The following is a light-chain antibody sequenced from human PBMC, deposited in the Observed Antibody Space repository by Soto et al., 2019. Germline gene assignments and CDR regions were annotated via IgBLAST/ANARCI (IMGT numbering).Light chain of an antibody. CDR2: AAS. V-gene: IGKV1-39*01. Sequence: DIQMTQSPSSLSASVGDRVTITCRASQSISTSLHWYQQKPAKAAHLLIYAASTLQSGVPSRFSGSGSGTAFTLTIISLQPEDFVTYFCRHGYSTPLTFGGGTKVDIK. CDR1: QSISTS. J-gene: IGKJ4*01. CDR3: RHGYSTPLT.